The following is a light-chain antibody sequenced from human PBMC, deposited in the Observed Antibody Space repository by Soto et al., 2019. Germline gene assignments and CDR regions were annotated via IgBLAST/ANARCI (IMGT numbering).Light chain of an antibody. CDR2: GAS. CDR1: QSVSSSY. CDR3: QQYGSSRWT. V-gene: IGKV3-20*01. Sequence: IVLTPSPGTLSLSPVERATLSCRASQSVSSSYLAWYQQKPGQAPRLLIYGASSRATGIPDRFSGSGSGTDFTLTISRLEPEDFAVYYCQQYGSSRWTFGQGTKVDIK. J-gene: IGKJ1*01.